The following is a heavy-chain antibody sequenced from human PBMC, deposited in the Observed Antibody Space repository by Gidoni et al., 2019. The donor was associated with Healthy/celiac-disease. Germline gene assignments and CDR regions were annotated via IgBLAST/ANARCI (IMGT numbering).Heavy chain of an antibody. CDR3: AKDSSTSSGYHYGMDV. D-gene: IGHD2-2*01. J-gene: IGHJ6*02. Sequence: QVQLVESGGGVVQPGRSLRLSCAASGFTFSSYGMHWVRQAPGKGLEWVAVISYDGSNKYYADSVKGRFTISRDNSKNTLYLQMNSLRAEDTAVYYCAKDSSTSSGYHYGMDVWGQGTTVTVSS. V-gene: IGHV3-30*18. CDR1: GFTFSSYG. CDR2: ISYDGSNK.